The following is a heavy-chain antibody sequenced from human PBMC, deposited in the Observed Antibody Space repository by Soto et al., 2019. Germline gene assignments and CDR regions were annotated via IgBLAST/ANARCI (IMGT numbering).Heavy chain of an antibody. D-gene: IGHD3-3*01. CDR3: ARMSIFGVVDYYYYYGMDV. CDR2: IIPIFGAA. Sequence: SVKVSCKASGGTFSSYAISWVRQAPGQGLEWMGGIIPIFGAANYAQKFQGRVTITADKSTSTAYMELSSLRSEDTAVYYCARMSIFGVVDYYYYYGMDVWGQGTTVTVS. CDR1: GGTFSSYA. V-gene: IGHV1-69*06. J-gene: IGHJ6*02.